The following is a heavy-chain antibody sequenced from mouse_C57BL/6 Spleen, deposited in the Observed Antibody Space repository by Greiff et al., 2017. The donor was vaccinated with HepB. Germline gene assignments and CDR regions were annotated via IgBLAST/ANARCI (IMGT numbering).Heavy chain of an antibody. CDR3: ARGDYGSAMDY. D-gene: IGHD1-1*01. CDR1: GYSITSGYY. Sequence: DVKLQESGPGLVEPSQSLSLTCSVTGYSITSGYYWNWIRQFPGNKLEWMGYISYDGSNNYNPSLKNRISITRDTSKNQFFLKLNSVTTEDTATYYCARGDYGSAMDYWGQGTSVTVAS. J-gene: IGHJ4*01. V-gene: IGHV3-6*01. CDR2: ISYDGSN.